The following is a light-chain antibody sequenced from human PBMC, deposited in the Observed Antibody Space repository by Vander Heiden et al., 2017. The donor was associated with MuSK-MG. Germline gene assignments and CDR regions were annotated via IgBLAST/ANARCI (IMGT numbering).Light chain of an antibody. CDR1: NSDVGKYNF. J-gene: IGLJ3*02. V-gene: IGLV2-23*02. CDR3: CSYTGSSSV. Sequence: QSALTQPASLSGSPGQSITISCTGANSDVGKYNFVSWYQHHPGKAPKLIIYEVTKRPSGVSDRFSGSKSGTTASLTISGLQADDEADYYCCSYTGSSSVFGGGTKLTVL. CDR2: EVT.